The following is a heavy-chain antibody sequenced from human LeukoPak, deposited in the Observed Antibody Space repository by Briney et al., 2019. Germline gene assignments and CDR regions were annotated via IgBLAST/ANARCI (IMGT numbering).Heavy chain of an antibody. CDR2: IRYDGSNK. CDR1: GFTFSSYG. CDR3: AKGGSGSYYNAPYYFDY. Sequence: PGGSLRLSCAASGFTFSSYGMHWVRQAPGKGLEWVAFIRYDGSNKYYADSVKGRFTISRDNSKNTLYLQMNSLRAEDTAVYYCAKGGSGSYYNAPYYFDYWGQGTLVTVSS. J-gene: IGHJ4*02. V-gene: IGHV3-30*02. D-gene: IGHD3-10*01.